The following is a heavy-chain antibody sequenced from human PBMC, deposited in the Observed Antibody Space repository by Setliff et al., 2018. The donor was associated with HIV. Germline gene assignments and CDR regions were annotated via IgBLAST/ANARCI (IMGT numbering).Heavy chain of an antibody. CDR1: GGSINSGGYY. CDR3: ARESMLRGLRHAVDI. CDR2: IYYIGGA. V-gene: IGHV4-31*03. Sequence: SETLSLTCTVSGGSINSGGYYWTWVRQHPGKGLQWIGYIYYIGGAYYDPSLKSRVTISLDTSKNHFSLNLSSVTAADTAVYYCARESMLRGLRHAVDIWGQGTMVTVSS. J-gene: IGHJ3*02. D-gene: IGHD3-10*01.